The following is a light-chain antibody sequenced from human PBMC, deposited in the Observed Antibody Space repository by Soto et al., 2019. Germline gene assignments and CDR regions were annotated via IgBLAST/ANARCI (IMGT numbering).Light chain of an antibody. CDR3: QESFSPLYT. V-gene: IGKV1-39*01. CDR2: AAS. J-gene: IGKJ2*01. Sequence: DIQMTQSPSSLSASVGDRVTITCQASQDISNYLNWYQQTPGKAPKLLIYAASNLRGGVPSRFSGGGSGTDFTLTINSLQPEDFATYYCQESFSPLYTFGRGTMLDI. CDR1: QDISNY.